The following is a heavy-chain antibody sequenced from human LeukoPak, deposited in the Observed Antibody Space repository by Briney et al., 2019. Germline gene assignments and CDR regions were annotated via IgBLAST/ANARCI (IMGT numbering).Heavy chain of an antibody. D-gene: IGHD6-13*01. V-gene: IGHV3-64D*06. CDR2: ISSNGGST. CDR3: VKEGATGGLTSSSRYGDFDY. J-gene: IGHJ4*02. Sequence: QPGGSLRLSCSASGFTFSSYAMHWVRQAPGKGLEYVSAISSNGGSTHYADSVKGRFTISRDNSKNTLYLQMSSLRAEDTAVYYCVKEGATGGLTSSSRYGDFDYWGQGTLVTVSS. CDR1: GFTFSSYA.